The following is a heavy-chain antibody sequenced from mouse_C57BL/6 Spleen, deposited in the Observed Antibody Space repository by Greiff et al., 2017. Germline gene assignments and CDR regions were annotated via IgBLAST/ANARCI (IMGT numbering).Heavy chain of an antibody. J-gene: IGHJ3*01. CDR1: GFTFSSYA. CDR2: ISSGGDYI. CDR3: TREGYSNYGAWFAY. Sequence: EVKVVESGEGLVKPGGSLKLSCAASGFTFSSYAMSWVRQTPEKRLEWVAYISSGGDYIYYAATVKGRFTISRDNARNTLYLQMSSLKSEDTAMYYCTREGYSNYGAWFAYWGQGTLVTVSA. V-gene: IGHV5-9-1*02. D-gene: IGHD2-5*01.